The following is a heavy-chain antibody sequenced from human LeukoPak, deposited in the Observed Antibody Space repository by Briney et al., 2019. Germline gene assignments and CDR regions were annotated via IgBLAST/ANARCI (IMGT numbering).Heavy chain of an antibody. J-gene: IGHJ5*02. CDR3: ARDIGCSSTSCLSSWFDP. CDR1: GYTFTSYG. CDR2: ISAYNGNT. V-gene: IGHV1-18*01. Sequence: ASVKVSCKASGYTFTSYGISWVRQAPGQRLEWTGWISAYNGNTNYAQKLQGRVTMTTDTSTSTAYMELRSLRSDDTAVYYCARDIGCSSTSCLSSWFDPWGQGTLVTVSS. D-gene: IGHD2-2*01.